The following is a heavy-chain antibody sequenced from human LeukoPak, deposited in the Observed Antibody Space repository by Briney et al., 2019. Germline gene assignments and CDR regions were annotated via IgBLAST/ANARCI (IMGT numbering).Heavy chain of an antibody. D-gene: IGHD3-10*01. CDR3: ARGPSVLGAIDN. J-gene: IGHJ4*02. CDR1: GFIFSRYW. V-gene: IGHV3-74*01. Sequence: QTGGSLRLSCAASGFIFSRYWMHWVRQAPGKELVWVSRINNDGSIINTADSVKGRFTISGDNAKDMLYLQMDSLRVEDTAIYYCARGPSVLGAIDNWGQGTLVAVSS. CDR2: INNDGSII.